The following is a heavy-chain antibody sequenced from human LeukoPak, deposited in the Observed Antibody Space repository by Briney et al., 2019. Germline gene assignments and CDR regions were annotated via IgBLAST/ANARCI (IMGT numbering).Heavy chain of an antibody. V-gene: IGHV3-11*01. CDR3: ATHGLYASRGSYFDYYSGMDV. CDR1: GFTFSDYY. D-gene: IGHD3-22*01. CDR2: ISSIGSTI. J-gene: IGHJ6*02. Sequence: GGSLRLSCAASGFTFSDYYMSWIRQAPGKGLEWVSYISSIGSTIYYADSVKGRFTISRDNAKNSLYLQMNTLRADDTAAYYCATHGLYASRGSYFDYYSGMDVWGQGTTVTVSS.